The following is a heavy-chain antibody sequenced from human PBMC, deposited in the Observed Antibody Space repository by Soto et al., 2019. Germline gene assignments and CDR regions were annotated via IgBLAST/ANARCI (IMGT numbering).Heavy chain of an antibody. V-gene: IGHV3-30*18. CDR1: GFTFSSYG. Sequence: GGSLRLSCAASGFTFSSYGMHWVRQAPGKGLEWVAVISYDGSNKYYADSVKGRFTISRDNSKNTLYLQMNSLRAEDTAVYYCAKAGLRSNSFDYWGQGTLVTVSS. CDR3: AKAGLRSNSFDY. D-gene: IGHD1-1*01. CDR2: ISYDGSNK. J-gene: IGHJ4*02.